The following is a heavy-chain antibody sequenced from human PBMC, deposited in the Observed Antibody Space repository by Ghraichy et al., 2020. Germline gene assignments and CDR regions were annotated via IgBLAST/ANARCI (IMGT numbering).Heavy chain of an antibody. V-gene: IGHV4-39*02. J-gene: IGHJ4*02. D-gene: IGHD6-19*01. CDR3: ARLGGSGWPVDY. Sequence: ESLNISCTVSGGSISSSSYYWGWIRQPPGKGLEWIGSIFYTGSTYYNPSLKSRVTISVDKAKNHFSLKLTSVTAADTAVYYCARLGGSGWPVDYWGQGTLDTVAS. CDR2: IFYTGST. CDR1: GGSISSSSYY.